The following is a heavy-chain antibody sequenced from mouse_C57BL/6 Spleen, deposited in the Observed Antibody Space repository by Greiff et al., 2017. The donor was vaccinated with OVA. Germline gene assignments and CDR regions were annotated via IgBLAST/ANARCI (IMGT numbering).Heavy chain of an antibody. CDR3: LDSSGDGAMDY. V-gene: IGHV1-80*01. Sequence: VQLQQSGAELVKPGASVKISCKASGYAFSSYWMNWVKQRPGKGLEWIGQIYPGDGDTNYNGKFKGKATLTADKSSSTAYMQLSSLTSEDSAVYFCLDSSGDGAMDYWGQGTSVTVSS. CDR2: IYPGDGDT. CDR1: GYAFSSYW. D-gene: IGHD3-2*02. J-gene: IGHJ4*01.